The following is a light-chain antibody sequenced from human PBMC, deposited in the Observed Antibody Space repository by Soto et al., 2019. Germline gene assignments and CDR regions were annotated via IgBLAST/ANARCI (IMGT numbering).Light chain of an antibody. Sequence: DIQMTQSPSSLSASVGDRVTITCRASQTISTYLNWYQEKPGKAPKLLIYDTSSLQSGVPSRFSGRGSGTDFTLTITSLQPEDFASYLCQQTHSIPITFGQGTRLEIK. CDR2: DTS. J-gene: IGKJ5*01. CDR1: QTISTY. V-gene: IGKV1-39*01. CDR3: QQTHSIPIT.